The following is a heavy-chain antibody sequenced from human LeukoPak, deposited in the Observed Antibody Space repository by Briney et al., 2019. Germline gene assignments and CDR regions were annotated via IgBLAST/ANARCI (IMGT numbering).Heavy chain of an antibody. V-gene: IGHV4-34*01. D-gene: IGHD6-19*01. CDR2: IYYSGST. CDR1: GGSFSDYY. CDR3: DVSDSSGSTQGY. Sequence: SETLSLTCAVYGGSFSDYYRSWIRQPPGKGLEWIGSIYYSGSTYYNPSLKSRVTISVDTSKNQFSLKLSSVTAADTAVYYCDVSDSSGSTQGYWGQGTLVTVSS. J-gene: IGHJ4*02.